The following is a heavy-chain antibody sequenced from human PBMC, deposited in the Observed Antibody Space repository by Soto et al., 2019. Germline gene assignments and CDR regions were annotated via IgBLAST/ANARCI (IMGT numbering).Heavy chain of an antibody. CDR2: ISGSGGST. Sequence: GGSLRLSCAASGFTFSSYAMSWVRQAPGKGLEWVSAISGSGGSTYYADSVKGRFTISRDNSKNTLYLQMNSLRAEDTAVYYCAKMVYGSGIGPDWFDPWGQGTLGTVSS. D-gene: IGHD3-10*01. J-gene: IGHJ5*02. CDR1: GFTFSSYA. CDR3: AKMVYGSGIGPDWFDP. V-gene: IGHV3-23*01.